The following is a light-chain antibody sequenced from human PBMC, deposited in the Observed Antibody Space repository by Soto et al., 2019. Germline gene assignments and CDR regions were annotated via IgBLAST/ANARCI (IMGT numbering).Light chain of an antibody. Sequence: EIVMTQSPATLSLSSGERATLSFRASQSVSSNLAWYQQKPGQAPRLLIYGASSRATGIPDRFSGSGSGTDFTLTISRLEPEDFAVYYCQQYGSSPALTFGGGTKVDIK. V-gene: IGKV3-20*01. CDR1: QSVSSN. CDR3: QQYGSSPALT. CDR2: GAS. J-gene: IGKJ4*01.